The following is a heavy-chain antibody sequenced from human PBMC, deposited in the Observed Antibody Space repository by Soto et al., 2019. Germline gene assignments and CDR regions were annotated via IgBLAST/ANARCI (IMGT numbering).Heavy chain of an antibody. CDR1: GGTFSSYA. Sequence: QVQLVQSGAEVKKPGSSVKVSCKASGGTFSSYAISWVRQAPGQGLEWMGGIIPIFGTANYAQKFQGRVTIPADESTSTAYMELRSLISEDTAVYYCARLYCSSTSCYRGFEPPGYYYGMDVWVQGTTVTVSS. D-gene: IGHD2-2*02. CDR3: ARLYCSSTSCYRGFEPPGYYYGMDV. J-gene: IGHJ6*02. CDR2: IIPIFGTA. V-gene: IGHV1-69*01.